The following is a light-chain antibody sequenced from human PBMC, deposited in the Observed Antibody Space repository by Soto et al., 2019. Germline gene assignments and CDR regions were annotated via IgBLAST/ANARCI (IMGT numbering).Light chain of an antibody. J-gene: IGKJ1*01. CDR3: HQFGSSPPRT. CDR2: AAS. Sequence: EIVLTQSPGTLSLSPGERATLSCRASQSVSINSLAWYQHKSGQPPRLLIYAASRRATGIPDRSSGSGSGTDFTLTISRLEPEDFAIYYCHQFGSSPPRTFGQGTKVEIK. V-gene: IGKV3-20*01. CDR1: QSVSINS.